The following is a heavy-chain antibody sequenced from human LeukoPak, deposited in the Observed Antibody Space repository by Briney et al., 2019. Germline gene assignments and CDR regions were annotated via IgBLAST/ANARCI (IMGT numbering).Heavy chain of an antibody. J-gene: IGHJ4*02. V-gene: IGHV1-46*01. CDR2: INPSGGST. D-gene: IGHD2-8*01. CDR1: GYTFTSYY. Sequence: ASVKVSCKASGYTFTSYYMHWVRQAPGQGLEWMGIINPSGGSTSYAQKFQGRVTMTRDMSTSTVYMELSSLRSEDTAVYYCARNYCTNGVCYTPFDYWGQGALVTVSS. CDR3: ARNYCTNGVCYTPFDY.